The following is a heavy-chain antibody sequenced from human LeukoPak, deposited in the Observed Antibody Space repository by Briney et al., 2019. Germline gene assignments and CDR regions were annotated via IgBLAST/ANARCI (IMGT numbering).Heavy chain of an antibody. CDR2: IIPIFGTA. Sequence: SVKVSCKASGGTFSSYAISWVRQAPGQGLEWMGGIIPIFGTANYAQKLQGRVTITTDESTSTAYMGLSSLRSEDTAVYYCAREPTMTTVTTGPSSEYFQHWGQGTLVTVSS. CDR1: GGTFSSYA. D-gene: IGHD4-11*01. V-gene: IGHV1-69*05. J-gene: IGHJ1*01. CDR3: AREPTMTTVTTGPSSEYFQH.